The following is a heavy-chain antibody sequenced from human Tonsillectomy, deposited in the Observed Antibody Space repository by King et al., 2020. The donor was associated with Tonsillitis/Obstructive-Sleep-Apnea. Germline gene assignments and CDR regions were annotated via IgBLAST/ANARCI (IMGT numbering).Heavy chain of an antibody. CDR2: INTKTGHP. CDR1: GYTFTTYA. J-gene: IGHJ3*02. Sequence: VQLVESGSELKKPGASVKVSCKASGYTFTTYAMNWVRQAPGQGLEWMGWINTKTGHPTYAQGFTGRFVFSSDTAVSKAYLQISRQKAEDTALYYCARDKVSYSSSWYHAFDIWGQGTMVTVSS. CDR3: ARDKVSYSSSWYHAFDI. V-gene: IGHV7-4-1*02. D-gene: IGHD6-13*01.